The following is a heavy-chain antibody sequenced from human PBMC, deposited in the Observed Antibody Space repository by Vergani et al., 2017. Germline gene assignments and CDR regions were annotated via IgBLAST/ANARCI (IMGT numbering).Heavy chain of an antibody. Sequence: EVQLVETGGGLIQPGGSLRLSCAASGFTVSSNYMSWVRQAPGKGLEWVSVIYSGGSTYYADSVKGRFTISRDNSKNTLYLQMNSLRAEDTAVYYCAKDQFFEWELLAQFDYWGQGTLVTVSS. CDR1: GFTVSSNY. CDR3: AKDQFFEWELLAQFDY. D-gene: IGHD1-26*01. V-gene: IGHV3-53*02. CDR2: IYSGGST. J-gene: IGHJ4*02.